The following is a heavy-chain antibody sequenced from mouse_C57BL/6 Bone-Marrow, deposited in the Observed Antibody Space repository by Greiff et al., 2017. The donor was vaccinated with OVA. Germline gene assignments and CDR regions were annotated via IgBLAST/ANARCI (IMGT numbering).Heavy chain of an antibody. V-gene: IGHV14-1*01. CDR1: GFNIKDYY. J-gene: IGHJ3*01. D-gene: IGHD2-5*01. CDR3: TMAYYSKEFAY. Sequence: VQLQQSGAELVRPGASVELSCTASGFNIKDYYMHWVKQRPEQGLEWIGRIDPEDGDTEYAPKFQGKATMTADTSSNTAYLQLSSLTSEDTAVYYCTMAYYSKEFAYWGQGTLVTVSA. CDR2: IDPEDGDT.